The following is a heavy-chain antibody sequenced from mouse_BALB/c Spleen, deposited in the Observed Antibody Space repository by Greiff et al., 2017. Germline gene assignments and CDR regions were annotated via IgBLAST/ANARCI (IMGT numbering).Heavy chain of an antibody. CDR3: ARGGGSPYFDV. CDR1: GFTFSSYA. Sequence: EVKLMESGGGLVKPGGSLKLSCAASGFTFSSYAMSWVRQTPEKRLEWVASISSGGSTYYPDSVKGRFTISRDNARNILYLQMSSLRSEDTAMYYCARGGGSPYFDVWGAGTTVTVSS. CDR2: ISSGGST. J-gene: IGHJ1*01. V-gene: IGHV5-6-5*01. D-gene: IGHD1-1*01.